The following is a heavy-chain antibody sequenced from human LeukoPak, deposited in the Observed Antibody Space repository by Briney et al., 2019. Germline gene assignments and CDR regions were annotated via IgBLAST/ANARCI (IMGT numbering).Heavy chain of an antibody. D-gene: IGHD6-19*01. CDR3: AKDMCSSGCNFDY. V-gene: IGHV3-9*03. J-gene: IGHJ4*02. Sequence: GGSLRLSCVASGFTFDDYAMHWVRQAPGKGLEGVSGISWNSGRIGYADSVKGRFTISRDNAKNSLYLQMNSLRAEDMALYYCAKDMCSSGCNFDYWGQGTLVTVSS. CDR2: ISWNSGRI. CDR1: GFTFDDYA.